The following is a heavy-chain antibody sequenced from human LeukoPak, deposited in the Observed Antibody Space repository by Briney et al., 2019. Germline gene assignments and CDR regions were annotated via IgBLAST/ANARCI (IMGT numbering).Heavy chain of an antibody. D-gene: IGHD2-21*02. J-gene: IGHJ2*01. CDR3: AKGPRAGLRYWYFDL. CDR2: ISGSGGNT. Sequence: GGSLRLSCAASGFTFSSYAMSWVRQAPGKGLEWVSVISGSGGNTYYADSVKGRFTISRDNSNNTLFLQMNSLSADDTAVYFCAKGPRAGLRYWYFDLWGRGSLVTVSS. V-gene: IGHV3-23*01. CDR1: GFTFSSYA.